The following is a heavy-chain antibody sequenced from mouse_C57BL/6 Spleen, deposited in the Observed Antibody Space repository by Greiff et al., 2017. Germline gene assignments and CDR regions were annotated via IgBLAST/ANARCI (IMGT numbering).Heavy chain of an antibody. Sequence: EVQLQQSGPELVKPGASVKMSCKASGYTFTDYNMHWVKQSHGKSLEWIGYINPNNGGTSYNQKFKGKATLTVNKSHSTAYMELRSLTSEDSAVYYCARSSTVVASDYWGQGTTLTVSS. CDR1: GYTFTDYN. J-gene: IGHJ2*01. CDR2: INPNNGGT. CDR3: ARSSTVVASDY. D-gene: IGHD1-1*01. V-gene: IGHV1-22*01.